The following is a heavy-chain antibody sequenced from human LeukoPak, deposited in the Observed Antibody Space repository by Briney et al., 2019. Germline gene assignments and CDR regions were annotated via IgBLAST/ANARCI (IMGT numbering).Heavy chain of an antibody. J-gene: IGHJ4*02. D-gene: IGHD3-22*01. CDR2: IYTSGST. CDR1: GGSISSGSYY. V-gene: IGHV4-61*02. Sequence: SETLSLTCTVSGGSISSGSYYWSWIRQPAGKGLEWIGRIYTSGSTNYNPSLKSRVTISLDTSKNQFSLKLSSVTAADTAVYYCARDGSGYYETSGYRNWGQGTLVTVSS. CDR3: ARDGSGYYETSGYRN.